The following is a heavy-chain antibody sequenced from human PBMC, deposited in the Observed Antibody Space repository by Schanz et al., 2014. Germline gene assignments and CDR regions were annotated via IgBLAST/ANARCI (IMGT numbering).Heavy chain of an antibody. V-gene: IGHV3-30*03. D-gene: IGHD5-18*01. J-gene: IGHJ3*02. Sequence: QVQLVESGGGVVRPGRSLRLSCAASGFTFSNYGMHWVRQAPGKGLEWVAVISYDGSDKFYADSVKGRFTISRDNSKNTLSLQMNSLRAEDTAVYYCAREEGYGYGPGAFDIWGQGTMVTVSS. CDR1: GFTFSNYG. CDR3: AREEGYGYGPGAFDI. CDR2: ISYDGSDK.